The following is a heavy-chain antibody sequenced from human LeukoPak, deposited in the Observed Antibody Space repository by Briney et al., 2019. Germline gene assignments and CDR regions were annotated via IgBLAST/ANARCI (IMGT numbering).Heavy chain of an antibody. Sequence: QSGGSLRLSCAASGFTFSNYAMSWVRQAPGKGLEWVSGISGSAGSTYYADSVKGRFTISRDNSKNTLYLQMNSLTDDDTAVYYCAKKWGVGTTTLDYFDYWGQGTLVTVSS. V-gene: IGHV3-23*01. D-gene: IGHD1-26*01. CDR3: AKKWGVGTTTLDYFDY. CDR1: GFTFSNYA. CDR2: ISGSAGST. J-gene: IGHJ4*02.